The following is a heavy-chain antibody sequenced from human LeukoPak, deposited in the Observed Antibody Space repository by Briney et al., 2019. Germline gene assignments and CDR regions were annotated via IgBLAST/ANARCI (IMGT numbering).Heavy chain of an antibody. V-gene: IGHV3-53*01. Sequence: GGSLRLSCAASGFTLTSIYMSWVRQAPGKGLEWVSTIYNDGSAYYADSVKGRFTISRDNAKNTLYLQMNSLRAEDTAVYYCARVRATFSPHFDNWGQGTLVTVSS. CDR2: IYNDGSA. D-gene: IGHD5-12*01. CDR3: ARVRATFSPHFDN. J-gene: IGHJ4*02. CDR1: GFTLTSIY.